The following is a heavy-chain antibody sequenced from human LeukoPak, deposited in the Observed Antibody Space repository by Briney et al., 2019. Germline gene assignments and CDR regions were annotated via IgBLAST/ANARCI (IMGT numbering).Heavy chain of an antibody. CDR1: GGSISSYY. D-gene: IGHD1-14*01. V-gene: IGHV4-59*01. Sequence: SETLSLTCTVSGGSISSYYWTWIRQPPGKGLAWIGYIYYTGSAKYNPSTNYNPSLKSRVTMSIDTSNNQYSLELTSVTAADTAVYYCARGEAPGNLFFDYWGQGTLVTVSS. J-gene: IGHJ4*02. CDR2: IYYTGSAKYNPST. CDR3: ARGEAPGNLFFDY.